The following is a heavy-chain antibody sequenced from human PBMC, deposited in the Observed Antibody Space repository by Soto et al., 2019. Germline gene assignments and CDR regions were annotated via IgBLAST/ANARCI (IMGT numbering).Heavy chain of an antibody. CDR1: GYSFTSYW. V-gene: IGHV5-51*01. D-gene: IGHD2-21*02. Sequence: GESLKISCKGSGYSFTSYWIGWVRQMPGKGLEWMGIIYPGDSDTRYSPSFQGQVTISADKSISTAYLQWSGLKASDTAMYYCARHSYCGGDCYSYYYYGMDVWGQGTTVTVSS. J-gene: IGHJ6*02. CDR2: IYPGDSDT. CDR3: ARHSYCGGDCYSYYYYGMDV.